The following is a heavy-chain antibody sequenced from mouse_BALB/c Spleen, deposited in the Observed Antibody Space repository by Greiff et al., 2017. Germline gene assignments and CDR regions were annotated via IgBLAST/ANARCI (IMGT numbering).Heavy chain of an antibody. CDR3: VRDGEFPWYFDV. CDR2: IRSKSNNYAT. V-gene: IGHV10S3*01. Sequence: EVQLVETGGGLVQPKGSLKLSCAASGFTFNTNAMNWVRQAPGKGLEWVARIRSKSNNYATYYADSVKDRFTISRDDSQSMLYLQMNNLKTEDTAMYYCVRDGEFPWYFDVWGAGTTVTVSS. CDR1: GFTFNTNA. J-gene: IGHJ1*01.